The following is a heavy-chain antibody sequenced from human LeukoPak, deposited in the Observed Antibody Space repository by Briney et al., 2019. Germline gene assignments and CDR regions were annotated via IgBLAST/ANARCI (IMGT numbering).Heavy chain of an antibody. D-gene: IGHD3-10*01. CDR1: GYASTSYD. CDR2: MNPNSGNT. CDR3: CVIHYGRRSNFDY. V-gene: IGHV1-8*01. J-gene: IGHJ4*02. Sequence: ASVKVSCKASGYASTSYDINWVRQATGQGLEWMGWMNPNSGNTGYAQKFQGRVTMTRNTSISTAYMELSSLRSEDTAVYYCCVIHYGRRSNFDYWGQGTLVTVSS.